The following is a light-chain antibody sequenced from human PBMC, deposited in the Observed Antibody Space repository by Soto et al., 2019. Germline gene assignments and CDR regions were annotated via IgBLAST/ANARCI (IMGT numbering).Light chain of an antibody. Sequence: EIVLTQSPATLSLSPGERPTVSCRASQSVSSYLAWYQQKPGQAPRLLTYDASHRATGIPARFSGSGSGTDFPLPISSLETEDFAGYYCQQRSNWPPITFGQGTRVEIK. V-gene: IGKV3-11*01. CDR3: QQRSNWPPIT. CDR1: QSVSSY. J-gene: IGKJ5*01. CDR2: DAS.